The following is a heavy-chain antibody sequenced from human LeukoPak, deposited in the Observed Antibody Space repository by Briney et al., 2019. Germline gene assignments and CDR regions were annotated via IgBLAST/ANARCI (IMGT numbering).Heavy chain of an antibody. D-gene: IGHD2-2*02. Sequence: ASVKVSCKASGYTFTSYYMHWVRQAPGEGLEWMGIINPSGGSTSYAQKFQGRVTMTRDMSTSTAYMELSSLRSEDTAVYYCARVAAEVVGVPGAIGFGWLRRDYYYMDVWGKGTTVTVSS. CDR2: INPSGGST. CDR1: GYTFTSYY. CDR3: ARVAAEVVGVPGAIGFGWLRRDYYYMDV. J-gene: IGHJ6*03. V-gene: IGHV1-46*01.